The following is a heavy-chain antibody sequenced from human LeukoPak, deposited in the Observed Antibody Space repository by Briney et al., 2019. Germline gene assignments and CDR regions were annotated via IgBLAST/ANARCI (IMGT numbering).Heavy chain of an antibody. D-gene: IGHD5-18*01. Sequence: GGSLRLSCAASGFTFSEYVMTWVRQAPGQGLEWVSGNSGSGGSTYYADSVKGRFTISRDNSKNTLYLQMNSLRAEDTAVYYCAKVIVSVDTAIDYWGQGTLVTVSS. V-gene: IGHV3-23*01. CDR1: GFTFSEYV. CDR2: NSGSGGST. J-gene: IGHJ4*02. CDR3: AKVIVSVDTAIDY.